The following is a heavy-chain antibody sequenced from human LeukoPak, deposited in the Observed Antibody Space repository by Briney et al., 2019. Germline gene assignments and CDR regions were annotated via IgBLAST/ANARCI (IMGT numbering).Heavy chain of an antibody. Sequence: GGSLRLSCAASGFTFSSYGMHWVRQAPGKGLEWVAVILYDGSNKYYADSAKGRFTISRDNSKNTLYLQMNSLRAEDTAVYYCAKDLSYGDYGAFFDYWGQGTLVTVSS. J-gene: IGHJ4*02. D-gene: IGHD4-17*01. CDR3: AKDLSYGDYGAFFDY. CDR1: GFTFSSYG. CDR2: ILYDGSNK. V-gene: IGHV3-30*18.